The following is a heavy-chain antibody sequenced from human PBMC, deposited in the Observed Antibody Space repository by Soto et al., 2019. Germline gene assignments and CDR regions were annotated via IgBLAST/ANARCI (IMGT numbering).Heavy chain of an antibody. V-gene: IGHV4-30-4*01. J-gene: IGHJ1*01. Sequence: SETLSLTCAVSGDSINSGDFFWSWIRQPPGGGLEWIGSIYHTGHTYYTPSLKSRVATRVDTTRNQFYLKMLSVTAADTAVYFCDRERARDRNRRFHPWGQGTLVTVSS. CDR1: GDSINSGDFF. D-gene: IGHD1-1*01. CDR3: DRERARDRNRRFHP. CDR2: IYHTGHT.